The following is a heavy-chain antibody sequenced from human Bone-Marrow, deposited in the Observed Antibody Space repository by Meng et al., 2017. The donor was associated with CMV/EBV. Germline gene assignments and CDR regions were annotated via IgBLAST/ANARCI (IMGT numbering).Heavy chain of an antibody. Sequence: GESLKISCVVSGFTFSSYGMHWVRQAPGKGLEWVSSISSSSSYIYYADSVKGRFTISRDNAKNSLYLQMNSLRAEDTAVYYCFIAARPVDYWGQGTLVTVSS. D-gene: IGHD6-6*01. V-gene: IGHV3-21*01. CDR1: GFTFSSYG. CDR3: FIAARPVDY. J-gene: IGHJ4*02. CDR2: ISSSSSYI.